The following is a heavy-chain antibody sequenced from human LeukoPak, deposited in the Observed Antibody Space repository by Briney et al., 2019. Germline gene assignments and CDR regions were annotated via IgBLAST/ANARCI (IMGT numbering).Heavy chain of an antibody. CDR2: IKYDGGEI. D-gene: IGHD2-15*01. CDR3: ARTSRTQLYRFFGDS. CDR1: GFNFNNYW. Sequence: GGSLRLSCAASGFNFNNYWINWVRQAPGKGLEWVANIKYDGGEIHYVDSVKGRFTISRDNAKDSVYLHMNSLRPDDTAVYYCARTSRTQLYRFFGDSWGQGTLVTVSS. V-gene: IGHV3-7*01. J-gene: IGHJ4*02.